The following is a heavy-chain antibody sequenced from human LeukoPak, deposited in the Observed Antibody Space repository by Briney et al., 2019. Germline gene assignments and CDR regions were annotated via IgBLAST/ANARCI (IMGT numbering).Heavy chain of an antibody. Sequence: SETLSLTCTVSGGSISSYYWSWIRQPAGKGLEWIGRIYTSGSTNYNPSLKSRVTMSVDTSKNQFSLKLSSVTAADTAVYYCARGHYSSCLKADAFDIWGQGTMVTVSS. J-gene: IGHJ3*02. CDR1: GGSISSYY. CDR2: IYTSGST. V-gene: IGHV4-4*07. D-gene: IGHD6-13*01. CDR3: ARGHYSSCLKADAFDI.